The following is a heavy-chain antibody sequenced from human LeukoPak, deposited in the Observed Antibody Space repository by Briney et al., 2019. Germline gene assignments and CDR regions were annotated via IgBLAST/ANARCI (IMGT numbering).Heavy chain of an antibody. CDR3: ARNRYYYYMDV. Sequence: GGSLRLSCAASGFTFSNYWMSWVRQAPGKGLEWVANIKQDRSEKYYVDSVKGRFTISRDNAKNTLYLQMNSLRAEDTAVYYCARNRYYYYMDVWGKGTTVTISS. CDR2: IKQDRSEK. V-gene: IGHV3-7*01. D-gene: IGHD1-14*01. CDR1: GFTFSNYW. J-gene: IGHJ6*03.